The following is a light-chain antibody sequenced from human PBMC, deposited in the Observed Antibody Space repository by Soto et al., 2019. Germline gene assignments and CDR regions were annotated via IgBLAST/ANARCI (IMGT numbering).Light chain of an antibody. Sequence: IQMTQSPSTLSASVGDRVTITCRASQSISSWLAWYQQKPGKAPKLLIYDASSLESGVPSRFSGSGSGTDFTLTISSLQPEDFATYYCQQSYSTPSITFGQGTRLEIK. CDR1: QSISSW. V-gene: IGKV1-39*01. J-gene: IGKJ5*01. CDR3: QQSYSTPSIT. CDR2: DAS.